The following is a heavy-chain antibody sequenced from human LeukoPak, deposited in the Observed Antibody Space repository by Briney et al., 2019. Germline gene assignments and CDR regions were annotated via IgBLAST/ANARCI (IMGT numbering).Heavy chain of an antibody. D-gene: IGHD4-17*01. CDR1: GYTFTSYD. Sequence: ASVKVSCKASGYTFTSYDINWVRQATGQGLEWMGIINPSGGSTSYAQKFQGRVTMTRDTSTSTVYMELSSLRSEDTAVYYCAVPTTDDAFDIWGQGTMVTVSS. CDR3: AVPTTDDAFDI. V-gene: IGHV1-46*01. CDR2: INPSGGST. J-gene: IGHJ3*02.